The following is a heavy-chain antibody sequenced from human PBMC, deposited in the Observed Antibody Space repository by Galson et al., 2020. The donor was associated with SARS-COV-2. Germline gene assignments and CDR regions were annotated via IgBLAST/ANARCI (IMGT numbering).Heavy chain of an antibody. CDR1: GYTFTAYY. Sequence: ASVKVSCKASGYTFTAYYMDWVRQAPGQGLEWMGRINPKTGGTNYAQKFQGRVTMTRDTSSTTAYMELSRLRSDDTAVYFCATLTGDESDYLDYWGQGTLVTVSS. V-gene: IGHV1-2*06. CDR3: ATLTGDESDYLDY. J-gene: IGHJ4*02. D-gene: IGHD7-27*01. CDR2: INPKTGGT.